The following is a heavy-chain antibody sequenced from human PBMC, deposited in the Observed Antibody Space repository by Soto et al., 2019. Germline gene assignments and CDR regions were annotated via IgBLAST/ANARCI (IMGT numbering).Heavy chain of an antibody. Sequence: PVGSLRLSCAASGFTFRSYAMTWVRQAPGKGLEWISTIGGRGGNTYYADSVKGRFTISRDNSKNTLFLQMDSLRAEDTALYYCAKTRDIYYGMDVWGQGTTVTVSS. CDR2: IGGRGGNT. V-gene: IGHV3-23*01. CDR1: GFTFRSYA. J-gene: IGHJ6*02. CDR3: AKTRDIYYGMDV. D-gene: IGHD2-21*02.